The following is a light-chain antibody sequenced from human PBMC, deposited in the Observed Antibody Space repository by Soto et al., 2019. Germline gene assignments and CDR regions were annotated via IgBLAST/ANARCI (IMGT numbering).Light chain of an antibody. V-gene: IGKV3-11*01. CDR1: QSVSRF. J-gene: IGKJ4*01. Sequence: ETVLTQSPATLSLSPGERATLSCRASQSVSRFFAWYQQKPGQAPRLLIYGVSNRATGVPARFSGSGSGTDFTLSISSLQPEDCAVYYCQQRFTWPLSFGGGTKVEIK. CDR3: QQRFTWPLS. CDR2: GVS.